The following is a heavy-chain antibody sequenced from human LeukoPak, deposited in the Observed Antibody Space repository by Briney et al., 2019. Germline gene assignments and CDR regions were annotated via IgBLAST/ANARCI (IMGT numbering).Heavy chain of an antibody. J-gene: IGHJ4*02. D-gene: IGHD3-22*01. Sequence: SETLSLTCTVSGGSISSGGYYWSWIRQPPGKGLEWIGYIYHSGSAYYNPSLKSRVTISVDRSKNQFSLKLSSVTAADTAVYYCAREHDSSGYSLDHWGQGTLVTVSS. CDR1: GGSISSGGYY. CDR2: IYHSGSA. CDR3: AREHDSSGYSLDH. V-gene: IGHV4-30-2*01.